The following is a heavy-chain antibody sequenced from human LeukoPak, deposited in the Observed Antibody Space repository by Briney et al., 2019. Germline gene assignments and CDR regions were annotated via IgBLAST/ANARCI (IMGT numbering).Heavy chain of an antibody. Sequence: SETLSLTCAVYGGSFSGYYWSWIRQPPGKGLEWIGEINHSGSTNYNPSLKSRVTISVDTSKSQFSLKLNSVTATDTAVYYCARHYGPWGQGTLVTVSS. J-gene: IGHJ4*02. V-gene: IGHV4-34*01. CDR3: ARHYGP. CDR2: INHSGST. D-gene: IGHD3-16*01. CDR1: GGSFSGYY.